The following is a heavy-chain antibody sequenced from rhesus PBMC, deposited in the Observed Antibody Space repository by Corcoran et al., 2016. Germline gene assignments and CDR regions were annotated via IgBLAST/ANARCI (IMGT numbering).Heavy chain of an antibody. Sequence: QLQLQESGPGLVKPSETLSLTCAVSGYSISSGYGWSWIRQPPGKGLVWIGYISYSGSTSYHPSLKSRVTISRDTSKNQFALKLSSVTAADTAVYYCARARGIAAEGDAFDFWGQGLRVTVSS. CDR1: GYSISSGYG. D-gene: IGHD6-25*01. CDR2: ISYSGST. J-gene: IGHJ3*01. CDR3: ARARGIAAEGDAFDF. V-gene: IGHV4-122*02.